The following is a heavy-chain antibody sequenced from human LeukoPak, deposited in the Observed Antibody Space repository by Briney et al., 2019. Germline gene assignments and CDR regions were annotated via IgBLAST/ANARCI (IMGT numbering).Heavy chain of an antibody. CDR1: GFTFSSYS. D-gene: IGHD4-17*01. CDR3: AKGDGGYMNFDY. V-gene: IGHV3-23*01. CDR2: ISGSGGST. Sequence: GGSLRLSCAASGFTFSSYSMNWVRQAPGKGLEWVSAISGSGGSTYYADSVKGRFTISRDNSKNTLYLQMNSLRAEDTAVYYCAKGDGGYMNFDYWGQGTLVTVSS. J-gene: IGHJ4*02.